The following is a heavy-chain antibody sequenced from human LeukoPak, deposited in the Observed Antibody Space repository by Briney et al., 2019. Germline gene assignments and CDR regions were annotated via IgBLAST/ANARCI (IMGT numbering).Heavy chain of an antibody. CDR2: IWYDGSNK. V-gene: IGHV3-33*06. CDR1: GFTFSSNG. CDR3: ANSPITMIVVQLDS. Sequence: GGSLRLSCAASGFTFSSNGMHWVRQAPGKGLEWVGVIWYDGSNKYYADSVKGRFTISRDNSKNTLYLQMNSLRAEDTAVYYCANSPITMIVVQLDSWGQGTLVTVSS. D-gene: IGHD3-22*01. J-gene: IGHJ4*02.